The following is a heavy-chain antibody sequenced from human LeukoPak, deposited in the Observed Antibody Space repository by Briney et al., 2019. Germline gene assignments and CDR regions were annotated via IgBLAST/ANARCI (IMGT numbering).Heavy chain of an antibody. J-gene: IGHJ4*02. CDR2: IIPILGIA. Sequence: SVKVSCKASGGTFSSYAISWVRQAPGQGLEWMGRIIPILGIANYAQKFQGRVTITADKSTSTAYMEQSSLRSEDTAVYYCARGAVVAAMGYFDYWGQGTLVTVSS. V-gene: IGHV1-69*04. CDR1: GGTFSSYA. D-gene: IGHD2-15*01. CDR3: ARGAVVAAMGYFDY.